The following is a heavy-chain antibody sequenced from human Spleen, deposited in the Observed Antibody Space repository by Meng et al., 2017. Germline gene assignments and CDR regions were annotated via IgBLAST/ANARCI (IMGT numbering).Heavy chain of an antibody. CDR3: AKALYYYDSNGSPGD. CDR2: ISWDGGST. J-gene: IGHJ4*02. Sequence: GESLKISCAASGFTFDDYAMHWVRQAPGKGLEWVSLISWDGGSTYYADSVKGRFTISRDNSKNSLYLQMNSLRAEDTALYYCAKALYYYDSNGSPGDWGQGTLVTVSS. V-gene: IGHV3-43D*03. CDR1: GFTFDDYA. D-gene: IGHD3-22*01.